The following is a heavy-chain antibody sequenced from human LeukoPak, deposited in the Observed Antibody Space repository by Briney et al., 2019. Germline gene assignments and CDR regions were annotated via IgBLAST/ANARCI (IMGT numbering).Heavy chain of an antibody. CDR1: GYTFTGYY. D-gene: IGHD3-22*01. J-gene: IGHJ4*02. CDR2: INPNSGGT. CDR3: ARAHKPYYYDSSGYFLFDY. V-gene: IGHV1-2*02. Sequence: GASVKVSCKASGYTFTGYYMHWVRQAPGQGLEWMGWINPNSGGTNYAQKFQGRVTITADESTSTAYMGLSSLRSEDTAVYYCARAHKPYYYDSSGYFLFDYWGQGTLVTVSS.